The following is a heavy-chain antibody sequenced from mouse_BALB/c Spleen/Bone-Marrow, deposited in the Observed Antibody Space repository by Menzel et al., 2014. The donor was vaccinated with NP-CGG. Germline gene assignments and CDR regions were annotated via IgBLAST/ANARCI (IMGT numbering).Heavy chain of an antibody. D-gene: IGHD2-4*01. CDR1: GFSFNSYG. CDR2: ISGGGSYT. J-gene: IGHJ3*01. Sequence: EVKLVESGGGLVKSGGSLKLSCAASGFSFNSYGMSWVRQTPEKRLEWVATISGGGSYTFYPDSVKGRFTISRDNAKNNLYLQLSSLRSEDTALYYCARHAYYDQTEVSFVYWGQGTLVTGSA. CDR3: ARHAYYDQTEVSFVY. V-gene: IGHV5-9-2*01.